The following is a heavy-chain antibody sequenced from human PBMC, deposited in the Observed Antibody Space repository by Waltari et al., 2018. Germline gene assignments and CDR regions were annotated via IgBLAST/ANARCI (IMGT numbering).Heavy chain of an antibody. CDR2: IYYSGST. J-gene: IGHJ4*02. CDR1: GGSISSRSYY. CDR3: ASSIIAVAGLFDY. D-gene: IGHD6-19*01. Sequence: QLQLQESGPGLVKPSETLSLTCTVSGGSISSRSYYWGWIRQPPGKGLEWIGSIYYSGSTYYNPSLKSRVTISVDTSKNQFSLKLSSVTAADTAVYYCASSIIAVAGLFDYWGQGTLVTVSS. V-gene: IGHV4-39*07.